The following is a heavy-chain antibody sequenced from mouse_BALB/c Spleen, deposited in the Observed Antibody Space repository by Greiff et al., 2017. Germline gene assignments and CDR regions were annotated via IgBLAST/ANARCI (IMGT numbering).Heavy chain of an antibody. V-gene: IGHV5-6-4*01. CDR3: TREGGIYYGNYFYAMDY. CDR1: GFTFSSYT. D-gene: IGHD2-1*01. J-gene: IGHJ4*01. CDR2: ISSGGSYT. Sequence: DVKLVESGGGLVKPGGSLKLSCAASGFTFSSYTMSWVRQTPEKRLEWVATISSGGSYTYYPDSVKGRFTISRDNAKNTLYLQMSSLKSEDTAMYYCTREGGIYYGNYFYAMDYWGQGTSVTVSS.